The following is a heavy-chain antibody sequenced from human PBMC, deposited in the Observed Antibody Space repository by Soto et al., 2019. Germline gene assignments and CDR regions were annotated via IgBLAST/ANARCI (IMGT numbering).Heavy chain of an antibody. CDR2: IHNSGTT. D-gene: IGHD6-19*01. Sequence: QVQLQESGPGLVKPSQTLSLTCTVSGGSITNDDYYWNWIRQLPGKGLEWIGYIHNSGTTDYNPALKCRVTISVDTSKSQFSLKQSSVTAADTAVYFCARQKQWLSPFDDWGQGTLVTVSS. V-gene: IGHV4-31*03. CDR3: ARQKQWLSPFDD. CDR1: GGSITNDDYY. J-gene: IGHJ4*02.